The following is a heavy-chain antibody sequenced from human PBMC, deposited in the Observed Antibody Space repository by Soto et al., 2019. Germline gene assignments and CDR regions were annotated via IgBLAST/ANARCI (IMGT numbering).Heavy chain of an antibody. V-gene: IGHV5-51*01. CDR1: GYIFSIYW. CDR2: IYPGDSDT. CDR3: ARPEIPTMSSDYNYPFDH. J-gene: IGHJ4*02. Sequence: PGESLKISCKGSGYIFSIYWIGWVRQVPGKGLEWMGIIYPGDSDTRYNPSFQGQVTISVDKSTSTAYLRWNSLKASDTAIYYCARPEIPTMSSDYNYPFDHWGPGTLVTVSS. D-gene: IGHD3-22*01.